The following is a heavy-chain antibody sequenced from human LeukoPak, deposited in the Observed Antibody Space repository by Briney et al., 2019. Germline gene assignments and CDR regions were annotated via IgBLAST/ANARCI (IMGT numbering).Heavy chain of an antibody. D-gene: IGHD3-10*01. CDR2: IHYSGRA. V-gene: IGHV4-30-4*01. CDR3: ARHYSGSGRFDP. J-gene: IGHJ5*02. CDR1: GGSISSGDYY. Sequence: SETLSLTCTVSGGSISSGDYYWSWIRQPPGKGLEWIGYIHYSGRAYYKWSLKSRVAISVDTSKNQFSLRLNSVTAADTAVYYCARHYSGSGRFDPWGQGTLVTVSS.